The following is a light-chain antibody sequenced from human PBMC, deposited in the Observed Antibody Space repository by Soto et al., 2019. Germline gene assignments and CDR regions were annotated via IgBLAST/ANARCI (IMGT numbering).Light chain of an antibody. CDR3: QQYNTCST. CDR1: QNIRNL. CDR2: DAS. Sequence: DIQLTQSPSTLSAAVGDSVTITCRASQNIRNLLAWYQQKPGKAPKPLIYDASTLKTGVTSRFSGSGSGSEFNFTITGLQPDDFATYFCQQYNTCSTFGQGTRLDIK. V-gene: IGKV1-5*01. J-gene: IGKJ5*01.